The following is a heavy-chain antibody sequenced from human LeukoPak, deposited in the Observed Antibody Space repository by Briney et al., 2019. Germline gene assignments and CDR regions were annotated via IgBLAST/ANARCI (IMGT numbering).Heavy chain of an antibody. CDR1: GFTFSSYA. CDR2: ISGSGGSA. J-gene: IGHJ5*02. D-gene: IGHD3-10*01. Sequence: GGSLRLSCAASGFTFSSYAMSWVCQAPGKGLEWVSAISGSGGSAYYADSVKGGLTISRDNSKNTLYLQMNSLRAEDTAVYYCAKIELWFAAVGPWGQGTLVTVP. CDR3: AKIELWFAAVGP. V-gene: IGHV3-23*01.